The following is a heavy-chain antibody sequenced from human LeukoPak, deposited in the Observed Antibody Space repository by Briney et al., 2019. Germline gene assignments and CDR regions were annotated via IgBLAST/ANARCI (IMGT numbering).Heavy chain of an antibody. J-gene: IGHJ3*02. CDR1: GFTFDSYG. CDR3: ARLAEPWEVWYALDI. Sequence: GGSLRLSCAVSGFTFDSYGMNWVRQTPRKGLEWLSVISGSGDVTYYADSVKGRFTMSRDNSKNTLYLQMNDLRGEDTAIYYCARLAEPWEVWYALDIWGPGTMVTVSS. CDR2: ISGSGDVT. V-gene: IGHV3-23*01. D-gene: IGHD1-26*01.